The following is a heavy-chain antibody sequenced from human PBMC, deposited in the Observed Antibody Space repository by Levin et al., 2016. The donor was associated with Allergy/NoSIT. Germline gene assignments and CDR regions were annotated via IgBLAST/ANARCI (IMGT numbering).Heavy chain of an antibody. CDR2: ICPGESDT. CDR3: ARHVDDYGDYSFSDY. Sequence: VRQMPGKGLESMGIICPGESDTRYSPSFQGQVTMSTDKSTSSAYLHWRSLKASDTAMYYCARHVDDYGDYSFSDYWGQGTLVTVSS. V-gene: IGHV5-51*01. D-gene: IGHD4-17*01. J-gene: IGHJ4*02.